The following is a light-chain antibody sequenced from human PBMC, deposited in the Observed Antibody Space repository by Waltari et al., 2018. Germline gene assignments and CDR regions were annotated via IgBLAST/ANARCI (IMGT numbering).Light chain of an antibody. V-gene: IGKV1-39*01. CDR2: AAS. J-gene: IGKJ4*01. CDR3: QHYNNWPLT. CDR1: KSISSY. Sequence: DIQMTQSPSSLSASVGDRVTITCRASKSISSYLNWYQQKPGKAPKLLIYAASSLQSGVPSRFSGSGTGTDFTLTISGLQSEDFAVYFCQHYNNWPLTFGGGTKVEIK.